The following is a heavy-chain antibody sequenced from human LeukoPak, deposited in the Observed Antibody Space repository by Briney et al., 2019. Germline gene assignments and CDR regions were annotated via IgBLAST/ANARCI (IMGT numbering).Heavy chain of an antibody. J-gene: IGHJ4*02. Sequence: SHTLSLTCTVSVGSISRGGYYWSWIRQHPGKGVERIEYIYYSGSTYYNPSRKSRLTISVDTAKNQFSLKLSSVPAAGTALYFCARGEVWWLFAYWGQGTLVTVSS. CDR1: VGSISRGGYY. V-gene: IGHV4-31*03. D-gene: IGHD1-26*01. CDR3: ARGEVWWLFAY. CDR2: IYYSGST.